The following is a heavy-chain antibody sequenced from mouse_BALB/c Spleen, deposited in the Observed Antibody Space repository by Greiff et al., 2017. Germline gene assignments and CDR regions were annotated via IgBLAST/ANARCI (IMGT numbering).Heavy chain of an antibody. Sequence: EVQVVESGGGLVKPGGSLKLSCAASGFTFSSYAMSWVRQSPEKRLEWVAEISSGGSYTYYPDTVTGRFTISRDNAKNTLYLEMSSLRSEDTAMYYCARGRDWDGEAYWGQGTLVTVSA. J-gene: IGHJ3*01. V-gene: IGHV5-9-4*01. CDR2: ISSGGSYT. CDR1: GFTFSSYA. D-gene: IGHD4-1*01. CDR3: ARGRDWDGEAY.